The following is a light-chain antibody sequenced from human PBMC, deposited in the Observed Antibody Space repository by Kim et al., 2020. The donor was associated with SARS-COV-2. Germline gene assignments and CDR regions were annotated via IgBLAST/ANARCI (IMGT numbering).Light chain of an antibody. V-gene: IGKV3-15*01. Sequence: TVMTQSPATLSVSPGERVTLSCRASQSVRNNLAWYQQRPGQAPRLLIYGASTRATDVSDRFSGSGSGTEFTLTIRSLQSEDLAVYYCQQYNDWPLLTFGGGTKVDIK. CDR1: QSVRNN. CDR2: GAS. J-gene: IGKJ4*01. CDR3: QQYNDWPLLT.